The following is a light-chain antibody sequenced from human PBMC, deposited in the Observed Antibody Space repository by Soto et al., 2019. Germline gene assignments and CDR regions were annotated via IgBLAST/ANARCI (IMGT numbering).Light chain of an antibody. V-gene: IGKV1-9*01. CDR1: QGISSY. CDR3: QQLNSYPIT. Sequence: IQLTHSPSFLSASVGDRVTITCRASQGISSYLAWYQQKPGKAPKLLIYAASTLQSGVPSRFSGSGSGTEFTLTISSLQPEDFATYYCQQLNSYPITFGQGTRLEIK. J-gene: IGKJ5*01. CDR2: AAS.